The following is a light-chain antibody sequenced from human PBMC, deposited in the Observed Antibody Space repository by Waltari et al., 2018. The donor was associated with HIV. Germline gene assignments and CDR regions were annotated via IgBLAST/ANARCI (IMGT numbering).Light chain of an antibody. CDR2: SNK. CDR3: AAWDDSLKGGA. J-gene: IGLJ1*01. V-gene: IGLV1-44*01. CDR1: SSNIGSNT. Sequence: QSVLTQPPSASGTPGQRVTIPCSGSSSNIGSNTVHWYRQLPGTAPKLLIYSNKQRPSGVPDRFSGSTAGTSASLVISGLQSEDEADYYCAAWDDSLKGGAFGTGTKVTVL.